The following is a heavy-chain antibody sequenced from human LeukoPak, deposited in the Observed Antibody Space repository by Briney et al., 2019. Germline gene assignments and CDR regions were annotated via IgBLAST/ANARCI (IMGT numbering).Heavy chain of an antibody. J-gene: IGHJ5*02. CDR1: GYTFTGYY. D-gene: IGHD3-10*01. V-gene: IGHV1-2*02. CDR2: INPNSGGT. Sequence: GASVKVSCKASGYTFTGYYMHWVRQAPGQGLEWMGWINPNSGGTNYAQKFQGRVTMTRDTSISTAYMELSRLRSDDTAVYYCARGRLVRGVIILGWFDPWGQGTLVTVSS. CDR3: ARGRLVRGVIILGWFDP.